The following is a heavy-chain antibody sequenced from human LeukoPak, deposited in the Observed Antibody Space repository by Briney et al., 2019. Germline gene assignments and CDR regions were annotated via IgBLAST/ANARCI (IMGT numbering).Heavy chain of an antibody. CDR3: ARDARSYYYMDV. CDR1: GFTFSSYG. Sequence: PGGSLRLSCAASGFTFSSYGMSWVRQAPGKGLEWVSSISSSSSYIYYADSVKGRFTISRDNAKNSLYLQMNSLRAEDTAVYYCARDARSYYYMDVWGKGTTVTVSS. D-gene: IGHD6-6*01. J-gene: IGHJ6*03. CDR2: ISSSSSYI. V-gene: IGHV3-21*01.